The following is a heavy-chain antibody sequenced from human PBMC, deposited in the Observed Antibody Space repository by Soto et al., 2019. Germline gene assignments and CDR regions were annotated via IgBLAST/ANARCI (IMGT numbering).Heavy chain of an antibody. CDR2: IDWDDDK. J-gene: IGHJ6*02. CDR1: GFSLSTSGMC. CDR3: ARIPTPQQGWFGEDYYYYGMDV. Sequence: GSGPTLVNPTQTLTLTCTFSGFSLSTSGMCVSWIRQPPGKALEWLALIDWDDDKYYSTSLKTRLTISKDTSKNQVVLTMTNMDPVDTATYYCARIPTPQQGWFGEDYYYYGMDVWGQGTTVTVSS. D-gene: IGHD3-10*01. V-gene: IGHV2-70*01.